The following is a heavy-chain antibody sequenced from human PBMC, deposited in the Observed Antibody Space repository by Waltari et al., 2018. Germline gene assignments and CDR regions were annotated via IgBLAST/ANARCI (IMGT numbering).Heavy chain of an antibody. CDR2: ISWNSGSI. D-gene: IGHD6-13*01. CDR3: AKDPGRNSSS. V-gene: IGHV3-9*01. J-gene: IGHJ3*01. Sequence: EVQLVESGGGLVQPGRSLRLSCAASGFTFDDYVMHWVREAPGKGVEWGSVISWNSGSIGYADSVKCRFTISRDNAKNSLYLQMNSLRAEDTALYYCAKDPGRNSSSWGQGTMVTVSS. CDR1: GFTFDDYV.